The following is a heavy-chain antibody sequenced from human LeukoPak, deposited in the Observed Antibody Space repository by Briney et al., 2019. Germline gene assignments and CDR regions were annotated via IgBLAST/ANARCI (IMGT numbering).Heavy chain of an antibody. CDR3: ARGRGVHDSHTYDYFDY. J-gene: IGHJ4*02. V-gene: IGHV1-46*01. Sequence: ASVKVSCTASGYTFTSYYIHRVRQAPGQGLEWMGIINPAGGSTTYAQKFQGSRLTLTRDTSTSTVYMELSSLRSEDTAVYYCARGRGVHDSHTYDYFDYWGQGSLVTVSS. CDR1: GYTFTSYY. D-gene: IGHD3-22*01. CDR2: INPAGGST.